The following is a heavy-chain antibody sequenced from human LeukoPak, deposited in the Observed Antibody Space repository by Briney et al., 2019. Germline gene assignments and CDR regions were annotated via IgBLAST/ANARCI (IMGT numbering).Heavy chain of an antibody. CDR2: IYHSGST. D-gene: IGHD6-6*01. CDR1: GGSISSGGYY. CDR3: ARDTSVTSSSSGFDY. J-gene: IGHJ4*02. V-gene: IGHV4-30-2*01. Sequence: PSETLSLTCTVSGGSISSGGYYWSWIRQPPGKGLEWIGYIYHSGSTYYNPSLKSRVTISVDRSKNQFSLKLSSVTAADTAVYYCARDTSVTSSSSGFDYWGQGTLVTVSS.